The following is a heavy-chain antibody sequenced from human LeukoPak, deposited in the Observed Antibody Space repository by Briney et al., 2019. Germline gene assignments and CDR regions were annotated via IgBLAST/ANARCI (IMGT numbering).Heavy chain of an antibody. CDR2: IYHSGST. J-gene: IGHJ5*02. Sequence: PGGSLRLSCAASGFTFSSYWMSWVRQAPGKGLEWIGEIYHSGSTNYNPSLKSRVTISVDTSKNQFSLKLSSVTAADTAVYYCARDLRVFTIFGVVLYPPTWGQGTLVTVSS. CDR3: ARDLRVFTIFGVVLYPPT. D-gene: IGHD3-3*01. CDR1: GFTFSSYW. V-gene: IGHV4-4*02.